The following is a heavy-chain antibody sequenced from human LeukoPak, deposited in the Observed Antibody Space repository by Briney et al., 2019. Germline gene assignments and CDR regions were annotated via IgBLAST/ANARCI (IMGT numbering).Heavy chain of an antibody. CDR1: GFTFSSYW. D-gene: IGHD3-9*01. CDR2: IKQDGSEK. Sequence: GGSLRLSRAASGFTFSSYWMSWVRQAPGKGLEWVANIKQDGSEKYYVDSVKGRFTISRDNAKNSLYLQMNSLRAEDTAVYYCARDSGLRYFDWLGGPALDYWGQGTLVTVSS. CDR3: ARDSGLRYFDWLGGPALDY. V-gene: IGHV3-7*01. J-gene: IGHJ4*02.